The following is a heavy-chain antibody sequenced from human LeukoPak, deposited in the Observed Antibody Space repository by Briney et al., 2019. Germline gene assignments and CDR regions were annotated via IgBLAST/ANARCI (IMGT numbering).Heavy chain of an antibody. CDR2: IYSGGST. CDR3: ANEAYGSGSYYTDY. CDR1: GFTVSSNY. Sequence: GGSLRLSCAASGFTVSSNYMSWVRQAPGKGLEWVSVIYSGGSTYYADSVKGRFTISRDNSKNTLYLQMNSLRAKDTAVYYCANEAYGSGSYYTDYWGQGTLVTVSS. D-gene: IGHD3-10*01. J-gene: IGHJ4*02. V-gene: IGHV3-66*01.